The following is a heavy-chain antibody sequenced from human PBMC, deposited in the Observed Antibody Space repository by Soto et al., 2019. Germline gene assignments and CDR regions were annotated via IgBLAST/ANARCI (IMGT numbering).Heavy chain of an antibody. CDR2: IYYSGST. CDR1: GGSISSGDYY. J-gene: IGHJ5*02. CDR3: ARFLRTNWFDP. Sequence: PSETLSLTCTVSGGSISSGDYYWSWIRQPPGKGLEWIGNIYYSGSTYYNPSLKSRVTTSVDTSKNQVSLKLSSVTAADTAVYYCARFLRTNWFDPWGQGTLVTVSS. V-gene: IGHV4-30-4*01.